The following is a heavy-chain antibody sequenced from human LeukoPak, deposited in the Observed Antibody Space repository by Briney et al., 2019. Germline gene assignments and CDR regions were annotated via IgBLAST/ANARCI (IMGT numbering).Heavy chain of an antibody. CDR2: IWYDGSNK. V-gene: IGHV3-33*01. D-gene: IGHD6-13*01. CDR1: GFTFSSYG. J-gene: IGHJ6*02. CDR3: ARDQIIAAAGYYYYYGMDV. Sequence: GGSLRLSCAAPGFTFSSYGMHWVRQAPGKGLEWVAVIWYDGSNKYYADSVKGRFTISRDNSKNTLYLQMNSLRAEDTAVYYCARDQIIAAAGYYYYYGMDVWGQGTTVTVSS.